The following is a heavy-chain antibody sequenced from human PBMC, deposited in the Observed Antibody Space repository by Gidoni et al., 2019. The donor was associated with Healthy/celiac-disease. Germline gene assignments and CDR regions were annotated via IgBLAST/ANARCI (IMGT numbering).Heavy chain of an antibody. D-gene: IGHD5-12*01. CDR2: IKSKTDGGTT. V-gene: IGHV3-15*07. CDR1: VFSFSNPW. Sequence: EVQLVESGGGLVKPGGSLRLSCAASVFSFSNPWMNWVRQAPGKGLEWVGRIKSKTDGGTTDYAAPVKGRFTISRDDSKNTLYLQMNSLKTEDTAVYYCTTSPRNIVATTLLDYWGQGTLVTVSS. CDR3: TTSPRNIVATTLLDY. J-gene: IGHJ4*02.